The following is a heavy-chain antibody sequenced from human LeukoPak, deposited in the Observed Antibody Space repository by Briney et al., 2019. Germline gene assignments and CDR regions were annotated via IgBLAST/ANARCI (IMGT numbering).Heavy chain of an antibody. CDR2: IYTSGST. V-gene: IGHV4-4*07. J-gene: IGHJ3*02. D-gene: IGHD3-22*01. Sequence: SETLSLTCTVSGGSISSYYWSWIRQPAGKGLEWIGRIYTSGSTNFNPSLKSRVTMSVDTSKNQFSLKLSSVTAADTAVYFCARGPYSYDSSGAFDIWGQGTMVTVSS. CDR3: ARGPYSYDSSGAFDI. CDR1: GGSISSYY.